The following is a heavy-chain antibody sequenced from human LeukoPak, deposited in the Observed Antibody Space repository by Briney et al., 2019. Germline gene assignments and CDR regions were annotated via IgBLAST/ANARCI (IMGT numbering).Heavy chain of an antibody. CDR1: GASISSYY. D-gene: IGHD3-16*01. CDR2: IYTSGST. CDR3: ARNGPNGGFDY. J-gene: IGHJ4*02. Sequence: SETLSLTCTVSGASISSYYWSWIRQSAGKGLEWIGRIYTSGSTNYNPSLKSRVTMSVDTSKNQFSLKLSSVTAADTAVYYCARNGPNGGFDYWGQGTLVTVSS. V-gene: IGHV4-4*07.